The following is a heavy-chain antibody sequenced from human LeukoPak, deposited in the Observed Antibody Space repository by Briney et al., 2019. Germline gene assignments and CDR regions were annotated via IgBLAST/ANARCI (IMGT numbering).Heavy chain of an antibody. CDR1: GFNFDDYA. D-gene: IGHD3-16*01. CDR3: AKDVRPGGGSGYEGFDY. V-gene: IGHV3-43*02. CDR2: ISGDGGDT. J-gene: IGHJ4*02. Sequence: PGGSLRLSCTASGFNFDDYAMHWVRQGPGNGLEWVCLISGDGGDTVYADSVKGRFTMSRDNRKDSLYLQMNSLRTEDSALYYCAKDVRPGGGSGYEGFDYWGQGTLVAVSS.